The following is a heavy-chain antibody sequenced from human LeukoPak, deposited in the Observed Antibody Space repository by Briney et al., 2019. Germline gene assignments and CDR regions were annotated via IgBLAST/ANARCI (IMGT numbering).Heavy chain of an antibody. CDR2: ISSSSSYI. CDR1: GFTFSSYS. CDR3: AILRYYDFWSGYYTPNLFDY. Sequence: GGSLRLSCATSGFTFSSYSMNWVRQAPGKGLEWVSSISSSSSYIYYADSVKGRFTISRDNAKNSLYLQMNSLRAEDTAVYYCAILRYYDFWSGYYTPNLFDYWGQGTLVTVSS. J-gene: IGHJ4*02. D-gene: IGHD3-3*01. V-gene: IGHV3-21*01.